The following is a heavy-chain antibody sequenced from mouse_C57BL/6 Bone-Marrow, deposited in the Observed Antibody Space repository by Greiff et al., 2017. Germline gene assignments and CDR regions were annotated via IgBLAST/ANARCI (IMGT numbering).Heavy chain of an antibody. J-gene: IGHJ3*01. V-gene: IGHV1-63*01. D-gene: IGHD2-2*01. CDR3: ARCGYGGGFAY. CDR2: IYPGGGYT. CDR1: GYTFTNYW. Sequence: QVHVKQSGAELVRPGTSVKMSCKASGYTFTNYWIGWAKQRPGHGLEWIGDIYPGGGYTNYNEKFKGKATLTADKSSSTAYMQFSSLTSEDSAIYYCARCGYGGGFAYWGQGTLVTVSA.